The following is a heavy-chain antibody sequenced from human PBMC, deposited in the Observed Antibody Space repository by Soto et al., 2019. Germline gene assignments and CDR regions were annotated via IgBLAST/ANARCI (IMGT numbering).Heavy chain of an antibody. D-gene: IGHD1-20*01. Sequence: SETLSLTCTVSGGSISSCYWSWIRQPPGKGLEWIGYIYYSGSTNYNPSLKSRVTISVDTSNNQFSLKLSSVTAADTAVFYCARGTITKTTTPYNGFDPWGQGTPVTAPQ. V-gene: IGHV4-59*12. CDR3: ARGTITKTTTPYNGFDP. J-gene: IGHJ5*02. CDR1: GGSISSCY. CDR2: IYYSGST.